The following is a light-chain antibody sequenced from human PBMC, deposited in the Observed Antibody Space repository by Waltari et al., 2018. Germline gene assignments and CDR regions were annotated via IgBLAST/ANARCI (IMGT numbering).Light chain of an antibody. CDR1: SPRNFY. CDR3: NCRETSANHWV. J-gene: IGLJ3*02. V-gene: IGLV3-19*01. Sequence: SSELTQDPAVSVALGQTVRITCQGDSPRNFYASRYQQKPRQAPLLVIYDKNHRPSGIPDRFSGSYSGNTATLTITGAQAEDEADYYCNCRETSANHWVFGGGTKLTVL. CDR2: DKN.